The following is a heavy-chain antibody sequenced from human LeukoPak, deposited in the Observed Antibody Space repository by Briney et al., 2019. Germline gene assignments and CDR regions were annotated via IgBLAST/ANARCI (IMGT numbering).Heavy chain of an antibody. CDR1: GYSISSGYY. CDR3: ARQAVAGVSD. V-gene: IGHV4-38-2*01. D-gene: IGHD6-19*01. CDR2: IYHSGST. J-gene: IGHJ4*02. Sequence: SETLSLTCAVSGYSISSGYYWGWTRQPPGKGLEWIGSIYHSGSTYYNPSLKSRVTISVDTSTNQFSLKLSSVTAADTAVYYCARQAVAGVSDWGQGTLVTVSS.